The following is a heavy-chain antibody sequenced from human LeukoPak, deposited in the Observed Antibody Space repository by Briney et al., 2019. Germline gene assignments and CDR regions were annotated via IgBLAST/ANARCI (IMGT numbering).Heavy chain of an antibody. V-gene: IGHV4-39*01. J-gene: IGHJ5*02. D-gene: IGHD1-20*01. CDR1: GGSISSSSYY. CDR2: IYYSGST. Sequence: SETLSLTCTVSGGSISSSSYYWGWIRQPPGKGLEWIVSIYYSGSTYYNPSLKSRFTISVDTSKNQFSLKLSSVTAADTAVYYCARQVTGSFRRFDPWGQGTPVTVSS. CDR3: ARQVTGSFRRFDP.